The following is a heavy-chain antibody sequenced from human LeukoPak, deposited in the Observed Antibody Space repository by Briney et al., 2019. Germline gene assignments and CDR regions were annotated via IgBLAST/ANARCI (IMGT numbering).Heavy chain of an antibody. Sequence: GGSLRLSCAASGFTFSSYGMHWVRQAPGKGLEWVAVIWYDGSNKYYADSVKGRFTISRDNSKNTLYLQMNSLRAEDTAVYYCARESPPGYSYGSDGMDVWGQGTTVTVS. CDR3: ARESPPGYSYGSDGMDV. J-gene: IGHJ6*02. V-gene: IGHV3-33*01. CDR1: GFTFSSYG. CDR2: IWYDGSNK. D-gene: IGHD5-18*01.